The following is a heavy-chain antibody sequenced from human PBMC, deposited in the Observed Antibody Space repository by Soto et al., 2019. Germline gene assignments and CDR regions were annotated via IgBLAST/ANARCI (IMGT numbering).Heavy chain of an antibody. D-gene: IGHD1-1*01. J-gene: IGHJ5*02. Sequence: QVQLMESGGGVVQPGRSLRLSCAASGFTFSSNGIHWVRQAPGKGLEWVAVSWYDGSNNHFADSVKGRFTISRDNSKNTLYLQMNSLGAEDTAVYYSARDFLERDLDPWGQGTLVIVSS. V-gene: IGHV3-33*01. CDR3: ARDFLERDLDP. CDR2: SWYDGSNN. CDR1: GFTFSSNG.